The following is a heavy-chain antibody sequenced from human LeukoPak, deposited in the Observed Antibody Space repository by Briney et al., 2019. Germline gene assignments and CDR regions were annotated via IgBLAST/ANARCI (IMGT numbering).Heavy chain of an antibody. D-gene: IGHD6-13*01. Sequence: ASVKVSCKASGYTFTGYYIHWVRQAHGQGIEWMGRINTKAGGTDYAKKFQGRVTMTRDTSITTAYMELSRLTSDYTSIYYCAKVPPSISAAGNCLGPWGQGALVTVSS. CDR3: AKVPPSISAAGNCLGP. CDR2: INTKAGGT. J-gene: IGHJ5*02. CDR1: GYTFTGYY. V-gene: IGHV1-2*06.